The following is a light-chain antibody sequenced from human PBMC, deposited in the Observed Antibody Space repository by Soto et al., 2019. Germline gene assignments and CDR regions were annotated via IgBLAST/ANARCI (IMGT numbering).Light chain of an antibody. CDR3: AAWDDSLSGHVV. Sequence: QSVLTQPPSASGTPGQRVTISCSGSRSNIRGNDVYWYQQLPGAAPKLLIYRSDQRPSGVPDRFSGSKSGTSASLVISGLRSEDEAEYYCAAWDDSLSGHVVFGGGTKLTVL. V-gene: IGLV1-47*01. CDR2: RSD. CDR1: RSNIRGND. J-gene: IGLJ2*01.